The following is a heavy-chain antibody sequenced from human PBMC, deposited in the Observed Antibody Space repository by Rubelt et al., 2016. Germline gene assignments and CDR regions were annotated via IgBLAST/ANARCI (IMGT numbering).Heavy chain of an antibody. CDR3: ARIVVVIGGFDY. J-gene: IGHJ4*02. Sequence: APGKGLEWVSVIYSGGSTYYADSVKGRFTISRDNSKNTLYLQMNSLRAEDTAVYYCARIVVVIGGFDYWGQGTLVTVSS. D-gene: IGHD3-22*01. V-gene: IGHV3-66*01. CDR2: IYSGGST.